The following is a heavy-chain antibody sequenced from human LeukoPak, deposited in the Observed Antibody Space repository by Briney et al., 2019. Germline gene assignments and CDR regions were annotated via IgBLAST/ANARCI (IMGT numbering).Heavy chain of an antibody. CDR3: AKEVDCPSDCLFFHS. CDR2: ITWDGDST. J-gene: IGHJ4*02. D-gene: IGHD2-21*02. Sequence: GGSLRLTCAASGFTFDDYAMHWVRQAPGKGLEWVSLITWDGDSTYYADSVKGRFTISRDNSKNYLYLQMNSLRPEDTALYHCAKEVDCPSDCLFFHSWGQGTLVTVSS. V-gene: IGHV3-43D*03. CDR1: GFTFDDYA.